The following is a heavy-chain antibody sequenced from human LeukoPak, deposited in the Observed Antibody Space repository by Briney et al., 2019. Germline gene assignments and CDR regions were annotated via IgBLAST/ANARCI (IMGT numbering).Heavy chain of an antibody. J-gene: IGHJ4*02. CDR2: INPNSGGT. CDR1: VYTFTVYY. V-gene: IGHV1-2*02. CDR3: ATDTCSGGSCYAFDY. D-gene: IGHD2-15*01. Sequence: ASVKVSCMASVYTFTVYYMHSVRPAPGQGLEWMGCINPNSGGTNYAQKFQGRVTMTRDTSISTAYMELSRLRSDDTAVYYCATDTCSGGSCYAFDYWGQGTLVTVSS.